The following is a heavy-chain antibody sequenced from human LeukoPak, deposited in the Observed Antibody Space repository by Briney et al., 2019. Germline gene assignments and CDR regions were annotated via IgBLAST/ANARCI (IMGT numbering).Heavy chain of an antibody. Sequence: PGGSLRLSCAASGFSLSGSAVHWVRQAPGKGLEWVAVISYDGSNKYYADSVKGRFTISRDNSKNTLYLQMNSLRAEDTAVYYCAKDHYDSSGIDYWGQGTLVTVSS. D-gene: IGHD3-22*01. CDR3: AKDHYDSSGIDY. CDR1: GFSLSGSA. J-gene: IGHJ4*02. V-gene: IGHV3-30*04. CDR2: ISYDGSNK.